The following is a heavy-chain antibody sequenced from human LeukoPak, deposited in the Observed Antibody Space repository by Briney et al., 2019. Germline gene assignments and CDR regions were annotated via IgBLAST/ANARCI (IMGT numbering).Heavy chain of an antibody. V-gene: IGHV4-39*01. Sequence: SETLSLTCTVSGGSISSSSYSWGWIRQPPGKGLEWVVSVSHSGSINYDPSLKNRVTISVDTSKNQFSLKLSSVTAADTAVYYCWAIVTTIKLDFWGQGTLVTVSS. J-gene: IGHJ4*02. CDR2: VSHSGSI. CDR1: GGSISSSSYS. CDR3: WAIVTTIKLDF. D-gene: IGHD5-12*01.